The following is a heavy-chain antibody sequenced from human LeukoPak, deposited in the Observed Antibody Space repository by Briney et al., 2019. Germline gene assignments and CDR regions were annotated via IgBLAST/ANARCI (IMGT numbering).Heavy chain of an antibody. D-gene: IGHD2-15*01. CDR1: GFTFSDYY. V-gene: IGHV3-11*04. CDR2: ISSSGSTI. J-gene: IGHJ6*03. CDR3: ARVARQDIVVVVADTYYYYYMDV. Sequence: GGSLRLSCAASGFTFSDYYMSWIRQAPGRGLEWFSYISSSGSTIYYADSVKGRFTISRDNAKNSLYLQMNSLRAEDTAVYYCARVARQDIVVVVADTYYYYYMDVWGKGTTVTVSS.